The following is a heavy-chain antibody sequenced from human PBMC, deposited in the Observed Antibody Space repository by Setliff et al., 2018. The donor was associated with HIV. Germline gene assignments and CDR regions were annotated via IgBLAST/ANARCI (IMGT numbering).Heavy chain of an antibody. CDR1: GESISGSSYS. J-gene: IGHJ4*02. CDR3: ARGRRRIAAAGRGGFDY. Sequence: SETLSLTCTVSGESISGSSYSWGWIRQPPGKGPEWIGSITYSGSARYNPSLKSRVAISVDMSKNQFSLRVTSLTAADTAVYYCARGRRRIAAAGRGGFDYWGQGTLVTVSS. D-gene: IGHD6-13*01. V-gene: IGHV4-39*01. CDR2: ITYSGSA.